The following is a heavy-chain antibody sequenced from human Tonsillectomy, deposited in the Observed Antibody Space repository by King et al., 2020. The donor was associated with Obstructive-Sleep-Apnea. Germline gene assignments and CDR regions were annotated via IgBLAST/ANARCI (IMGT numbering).Heavy chain of an antibody. CDR2: ISPSDSSI. J-gene: IGHJ3*02. CDR3: AGDPGSSGFDI. CDR1: GYTFTSSY. D-gene: IGHD2-2*01. Sequence: VQLVESGAEVKKPGVSVMVSCKASGYTFTSSYIHWVRQAPGQGLEGMGIISPSDSSIIYAQNFQGRVTMTSDTSTSTVYMELSSVGPEDTAVYYCAGDPGSSGFDIWRPGPMVTVSS. V-gene: IGHV1-46*01.